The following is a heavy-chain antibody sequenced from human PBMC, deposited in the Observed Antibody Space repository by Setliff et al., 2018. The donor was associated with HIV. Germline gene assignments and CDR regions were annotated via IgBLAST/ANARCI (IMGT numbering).Heavy chain of an antibody. CDR3: ARGRSDFNYWSGYYGWLDP. Sequence: SETLSLTCTVSGGSITTGSYYWSWIRQPAGQGLEWIGHIYASDSSGSTNYNPSLKSRVTISLDTSKNQFSLKLSSVAAADTAVYYCARGRSDFNYWSGYYGWLDPWGQGILVTVSS. CDR1: GGSITTGSYY. D-gene: IGHD3-3*01. V-gene: IGHV4-61*09. CDR2: IYASDSSGST. J-gene: IGHJ5*02.